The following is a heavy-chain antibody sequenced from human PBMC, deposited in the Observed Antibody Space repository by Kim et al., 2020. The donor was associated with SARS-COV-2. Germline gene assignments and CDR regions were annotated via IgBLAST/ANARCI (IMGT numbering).Heavy chain of an antibody. CDR3: ARGGMYYDYVWGSYDDLAGDY. CDR2: INHSGST. Sequence: SETLSLTCAVYGGSFSGYYWSWIRQPPGKGLEWIGEINHSGSTNYNPSLKSRVTISVDTSKNQFSLKLSSVTAADTAVYYCARGGMYYDYVWGSYDDLAGDYWGQGTLVTVSS. D-gene: IGHD3-16*01. CDR1: GGSFSGYY. V-gene: IGHV4-34*01. J-gene: IGHJ4*02.